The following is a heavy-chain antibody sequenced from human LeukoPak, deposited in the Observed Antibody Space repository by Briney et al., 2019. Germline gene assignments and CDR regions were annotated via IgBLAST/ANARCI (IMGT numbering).Heavy chain of an antibody. CDR1: GGSISSNSYY. CDR3: ARHHSTYHPHLLAWYGLDV. Sequence: PSETLSLTCTVSGGSISSNSYYWGWIRQPPGKGLEWIASISYSGSTYYNPSLKSRVTISVDTSKNQFSLKLSSVTAADTAVYYCARHHSTYHPHLLAWYGLDVWGQGTTVTVSS. V-gene: IGHV4-39*01. D-gene: IGHD2-2*01. CDR2: ISYSGST. J-gene: IGHJ6*02.